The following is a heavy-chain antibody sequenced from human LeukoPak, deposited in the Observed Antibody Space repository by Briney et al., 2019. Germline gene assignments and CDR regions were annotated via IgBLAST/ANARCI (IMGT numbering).Heavy chain of an antibody. CDR1: GGSISSYY. D-gene: IGHD2-15*01. J-gene: IGHJ4*02. Sequence: KPSETLSLTCTVSGGSISSYYWSWIRQPPGKGLEWIGHIYYSGSTNYNPSLKSRVTISVDTSKNQFSLKLTSVTAADTAVYYCARASGGVVGSDSFDYWGQGTLVTVSS. CDR3: ARASGGVVGSDSFDY. V-gene: IGHV4-59*01. CDR2: IYYSGST.